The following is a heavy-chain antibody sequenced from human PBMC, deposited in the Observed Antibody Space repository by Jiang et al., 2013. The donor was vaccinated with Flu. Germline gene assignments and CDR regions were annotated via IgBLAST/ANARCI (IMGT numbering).Heavy chain of an antibody. V-gene: IGHV1-18*01. CDR3: ARFKYNWNDEARAFDI. J-gene: IGHJ3*02. CDR2: ISAYNGNT. CDR1: GYTFTSYG. Sequence: SGAEVKKPGASVKVSCKASGYTFTSYGISWVRQAPGQGLEWMGWISAYNGNTNYAQKLQGRVTMTTDTSTSTAYMELRSLRSDDTAVYYCARFKYNWNDEARAFDIWGQGTMVTVSS. D-gene: IGHD1-1*01.